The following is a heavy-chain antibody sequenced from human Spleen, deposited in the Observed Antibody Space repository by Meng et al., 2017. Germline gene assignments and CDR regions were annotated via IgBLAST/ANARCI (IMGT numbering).Heavy chain of an antibody. D-gene: IGHD3-22*01. J-gene: IGHJ4*02. CDR3: ARDRGYYDSSAH. CDR1: GFTFSSYW. Sequence: GGPRRLSCAASGFTFSSYWMSWVRQAPGKGLEWVANIKQDGSEKYYVDSVKGRFTISRDNAKNSLYLQMNSLRAEDTAVYYCARDRGYYDSSAHWGQGTRVTGSS. V-gene: IGHV3-7*01. CDR2: IKQDGSEK.